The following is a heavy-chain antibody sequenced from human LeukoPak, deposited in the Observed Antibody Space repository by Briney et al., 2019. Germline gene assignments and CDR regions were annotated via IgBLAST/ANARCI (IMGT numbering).Heavy chain of an antibody. CDR1: GYSISSGHQ. V-gene: IGHV4-38-2*02. J-gene: IGHJ5*02. CDR2: IYHTGSA. D-gene: IGHD2-2*01. Sequence: SDTLSLTCVVSGYSISSGHQWAWIRQSPGKGLEWIGSIYHTGSAHYNPSLQSRVTISVDTSNNRFSLKLNSVTAADTAIYYCARDPRWLTPDCTSTSCYENYFDPWGQGTLVTVSS. CDR3: ARDPRWLTPDCTSTSCYENYFDP.